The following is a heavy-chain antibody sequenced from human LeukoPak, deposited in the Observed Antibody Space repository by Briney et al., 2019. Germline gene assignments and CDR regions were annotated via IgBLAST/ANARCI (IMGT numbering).Heavy chain of an antibody. CDR1: GFTFSSYA. V-gene: IGHV3-23*01. D-gene: IGHD1-26*01. CDR3: ARGVGTTIYWYFDL. J-gene: IGHJ2*01. Sequence: GGSLRLSCAASGFTFSSYAMSWVRQAPGKGLEWVSAISGSGGSTYYADSVKGRFTISRDNSKNTLYLQMDSLRAEDTAVYYCARGVGTTIYWYFDLWGRGTLVTVS. CDR2: ISGSGGST.